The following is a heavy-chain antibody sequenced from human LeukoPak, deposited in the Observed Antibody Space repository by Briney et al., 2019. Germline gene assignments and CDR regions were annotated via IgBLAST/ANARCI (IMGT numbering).Heavy chain of an antibody. V-gene: IGHV4-34*01. CDR3: ARGITLVIRNWFDP. D-gene: IGHD3-22*01. CDR2: INHSEST. CDR1: GGSFSGYY. Sequence: SETLSLTCAVYGGSFSGYYWSWIRQPPGKGLEWIGEINHSESTNHNPSLKSRVSISVDTSKNQFSLKLSSVTAADTAVYYCARGITLVIRNWFDPWGQGTLVTVSS. J-gene: IGHJ5*02.